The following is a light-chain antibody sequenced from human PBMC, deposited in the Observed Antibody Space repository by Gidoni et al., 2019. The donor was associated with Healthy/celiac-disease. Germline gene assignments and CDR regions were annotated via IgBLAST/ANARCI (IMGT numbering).Light chain of an antibody. J-gene: IGLJ1*01. CDR3: CSYAGSSTFREGYV. Sequence: QSALTQPASVYGSPGQSITISCTGTSSDVGSYNLVSWYQQHLGKAPKLMIYEGSKRPSGVSNRFSGSKAGNTASLTISGLQAEDEADYYCCSYAGSSTFREGYVFGTGTKVTVL. CDR1: SSDVGSYNL. V-gene: IGLV2-23*03. CDR2: EGS.